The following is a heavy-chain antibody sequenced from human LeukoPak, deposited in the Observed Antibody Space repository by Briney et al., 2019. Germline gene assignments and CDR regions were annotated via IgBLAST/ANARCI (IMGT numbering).Heavy chain of an antibody. J-gene: IGHJ4*02. Sequence: SETLSLTCTVSGGSISSNYYWGWIRQAPGKGLEWIGSLYYSGSTYYNPSLNSRATISVGTSKNRFSLNLTSVTAADTAIYYCATPIDYYDSSGYYNWSQGTLVTVSS. CDR1: GGSISSNYY. V-gene: IGHV4-39*01. D-gene: IGHD3-22*01. CDR3: ATPIDYYDSSGYYN. CDR2: LYYSGST.